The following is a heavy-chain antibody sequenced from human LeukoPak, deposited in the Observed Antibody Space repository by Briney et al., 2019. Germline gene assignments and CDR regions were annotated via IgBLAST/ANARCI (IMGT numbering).Heavy chain of an antibody. V-gene: IGHV3-9*01. Sequence: GGSLRLSCAASGFTFDDYAMHWVRQAPGKGLEWVSGISWNSGSIGYADSVKGRFTISRDNAKNSLYLQMNSLRAEDTALYYSAKDNGWNDPNGAFDIWGQGTMVTVSS. CDR2: ISWNSGSI. CDR1: GFTFDDYA. CDR3: AKDNGWNDPNGAFDI. J-gene: IGHJ3*02. D-gene: IGHD1-1*01.